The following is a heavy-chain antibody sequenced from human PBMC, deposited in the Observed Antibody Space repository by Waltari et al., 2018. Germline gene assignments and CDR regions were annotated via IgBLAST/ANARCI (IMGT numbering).Heavy chain of an antibody. V-gene: IGHV4-59*11. CDR3: ARALPNYDILTGDAFDI. Sequence: QVQLQESGPGLVKPSETLSLTCTVSGGSISSHYWSWIRQPPGKGLEWIGYIYYSGSTNYSPSLKSRVTISVDTSKNQFSLKLSSVTAADTAVYYCARALPNYDILTGDAFDIWGQGTMVTVSS. CDR2: IYYSGST. D-gene: IGHD3-9*01. CDR1: GGSISSHY. J-gene: IGHJ3*02.